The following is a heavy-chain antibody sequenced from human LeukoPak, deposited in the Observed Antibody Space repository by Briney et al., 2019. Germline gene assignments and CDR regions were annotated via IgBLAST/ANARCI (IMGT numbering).Heavy chain of an antibody. CDR1: GFTFSSYS. V-gene: IGHV3-21*01. Sequence: GGSLRLSCAASGFTFSSYSMNWDRQAPGKGLEWVSSISSSSSYIYYADSAKGRFTISRDNAKNSLYLQMNSLRAEDTAVYYCARREDGWNAFDIWGQGTMVTVSS. D-gene: IGHD5-24*01. J-gene: IGHJ3*02. CDR3: ARREDGWNAFDI. CDR2: ISSSSSYI.